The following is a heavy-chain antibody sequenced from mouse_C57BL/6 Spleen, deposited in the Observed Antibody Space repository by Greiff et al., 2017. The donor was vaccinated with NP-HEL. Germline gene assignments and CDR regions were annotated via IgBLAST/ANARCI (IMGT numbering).Heavy chain of an antibody. CDR2: INPSTGGT. V-gene: IGHV1-42*01. CDR1: GYSFTGYY. D-gene: IGHD1-1*01. Sequence: EVQLQQSGPELVKPGASVKISCKASGYSFTGYYMNWVKQSPEKSLEWIGEINPSTGGTTYNQKFKAKATLTVDKSSSTAYMQLKSLTSEDSAVYYCAISYYYGSSQSWYFDVWGTGTTVTVSS. CDR3: AISYYYGSSQSWYFDV. J-gene: IGHJ1*03.